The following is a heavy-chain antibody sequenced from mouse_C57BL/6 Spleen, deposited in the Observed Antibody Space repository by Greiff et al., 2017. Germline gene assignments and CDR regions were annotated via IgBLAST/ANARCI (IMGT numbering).Heavy chain of an antibody. D-gene: IGHD1-1*01. J-gene: IGHJ4*01. CDR3: ARPGLTLLLEGYAMDY. CDR1: GFTFSDYG. Sequence: EVQLVESGGGLVKPGGSLKLSCAASGFTFSDYGMHWVRQAPEKGLEWVAYISSGSSTIYYADTVKGRFTISRDNAKNTLFLQMTSLRSEDTAMDYCARPGLTLLLEGYAMDYWGQGTSVTVSS. V-gene: IGHV5-17*01. CDR2: ISSGSSTI.